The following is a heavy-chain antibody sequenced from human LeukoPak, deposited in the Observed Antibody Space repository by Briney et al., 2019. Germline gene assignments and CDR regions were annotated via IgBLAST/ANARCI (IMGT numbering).Heavy chain of an antibody. D-gene: IGHD2-21*01. CDR1: GITLSNYG. J-gene: IGHJ4*02. Sequence: GGSLRLSCAVSGITLSNYGMSWVRQAPGKGLEWVAGISDSGGRTNYADSVKGRFTNSRDNPKKTLYLQMNSLKVEDTAVYFCERRGVVSVIILVWFQKEAYFDSWGQGALVTVSS. CDR3: ERRGVVSVIILVWFQKEAYFDS. V-gene: IGHV3-23*01. CDR2: ISDSGGRT.